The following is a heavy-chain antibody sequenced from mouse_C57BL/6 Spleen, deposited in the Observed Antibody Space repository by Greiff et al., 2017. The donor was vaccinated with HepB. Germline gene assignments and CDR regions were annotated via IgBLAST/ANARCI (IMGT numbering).Heavy chain of an antibody. CDR3: ARGGGPYLRGFAY. CDR2: ISDGGSYT. J-gene: IGHJ3*01. V-gene: IGHV5-4*03. Sequence: EVMLVESGGGLVKPGGSLKLSCAASGFTFSSYAMSWVRQTPEKRLEWVATISDGGSYTYYPDNVKGRFTISRDNAKNNLYLQMSHLKSEDTAMYYCARGGGPYLRGFAYWGQGTLVTVSA. CDR1: GFTFSSYA. D-gene: IGHD2-12*01.